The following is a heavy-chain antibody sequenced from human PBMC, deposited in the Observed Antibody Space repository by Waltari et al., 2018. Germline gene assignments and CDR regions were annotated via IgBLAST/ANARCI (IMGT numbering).Heavy chain of an antibody. D-gene: IGHD2-21*02. CDR2: IIPIFGTA. CDR3: ACASDCGGDCYSDWYFDL. J-gene: IGHJ2*01. V-gene: IGHV1-69*01. Sequence: QVQLVQSGAEVKKPGSSVKVSCKASGGTFSSYAISWVRQAPGQGLEWMGGIIPIFGTANYAQKFQGRVTITADESTSTAYMELSSLRSEDTAVYYCACASDCGGDCYSDWYFDLWGRGTLVTVSS. CDR1: GGTFSSYA.